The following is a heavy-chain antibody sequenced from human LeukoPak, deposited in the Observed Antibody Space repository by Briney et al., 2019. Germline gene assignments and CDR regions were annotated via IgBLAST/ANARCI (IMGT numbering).Heavy chain of an antibody. CDR3: ARGRIQVRGVIMRSGWFDP. Sequence: ASVKVSCKASGYTFTSYDINWVRQATGQGLAWMGWMNPNSGNTGYAQKFQGRVTMTRNTSISTAYMELSSLRSEDTAVYYCARGRIQVRGVIMRSGWFDPWGQGTLVTVSS. J-gene: IGHJ5*02. D-gene: IGHD3-10*01. CDR1: GYTFTSYD. CDR2: MNPNSGNT. V-gene: IGHV1-8*01.